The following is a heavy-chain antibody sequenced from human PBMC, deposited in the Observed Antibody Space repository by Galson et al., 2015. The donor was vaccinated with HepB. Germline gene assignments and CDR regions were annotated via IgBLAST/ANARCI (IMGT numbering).Heavy chain of an antibody. J-gene: IGHJ5*02. D-gene: IGHD1-26*01. V-gene: IGHV3-30*18. CDR3: AKDRHLVGAVTWFDP. CDR1: GFTFSSYG. Sequence: SLRLSCAASGFTFSSYGMHWVRQAPGKGLEWVAVISYDGSNKYYADSVKGRFTISRDNSKNTLYLQMNSLRAEDTAVYYCAKDRHLVGAVTWFDPWGQGTLVTVSS. CDR2: ISYDGSNK.